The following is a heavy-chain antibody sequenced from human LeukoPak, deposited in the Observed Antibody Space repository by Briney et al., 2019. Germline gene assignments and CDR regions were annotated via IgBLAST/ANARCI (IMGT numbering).Heavy chain of an antibody. CDR1: GXTFSDYY. CDR2: ISSSSGYT. Sequence: PGGSLRLSCAASGXTFSDYYMSWIRQAPGKGLEWVSYISSSSGYTNYADSVKGRFTISRDNAKNSLYLQMNSLSAEDTAVYYCASPAAGTNSDYWGQGTLVTVSS. J-gene: IGHJ4*02. D-gene: IGHD6-13*01. CDR3: ASPAAGTNSDY. V-gene: IGHV3-11*03.